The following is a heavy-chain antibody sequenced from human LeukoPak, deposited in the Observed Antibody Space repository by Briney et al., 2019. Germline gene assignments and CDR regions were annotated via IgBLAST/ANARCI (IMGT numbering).Heavy chain of an antibody. CDR3: ARGDLWFGELSRFDP. CDR2: IYYSGSP. D-gene: IGHD3-10*01. J-gene: IGHJ5*02. CDR1: GGSISSYY. Sequence: SETLSLACTVSGGSISSYYWSCIRQPPGKGLEWIGYIYYSGSPNYNPSLKSRVTISVDTSKNQFSLKLSPVTAADTAVYYCARGDLWFGELSRFDPWGQGTLVTVSS. V-gene: IGHV4-59*01.